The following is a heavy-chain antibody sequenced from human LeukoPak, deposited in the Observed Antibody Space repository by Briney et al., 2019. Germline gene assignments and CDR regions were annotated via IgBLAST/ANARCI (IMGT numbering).Heavy chain of an antibody. CDR3: ARDAIVRDYSDSDY. J-gene: IGHJ4*02. CDR1: GYTFTGYY. CDR2: INPNSGGT. D-gene: IGHD4-11*01. V-gene: IGHV1-2*02. Sequence: ASVKVSCKASGYTFTGYYIHWVRQAPGQGLEWMGWINPNSGGTNYAQKFQGRVTMTRDTSISTAYMELSRLTSDDTAVYYCARDAIVRDYSDSDYWGQGTLVTVSS.